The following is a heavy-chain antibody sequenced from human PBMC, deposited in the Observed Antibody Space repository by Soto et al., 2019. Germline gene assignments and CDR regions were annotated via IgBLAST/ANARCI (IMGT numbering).Heavy chain of an antibody. D-gene: IGHD4-4*01. J-gene: IGHJ4*02. CDR2: INAGNGNT. CDR3: ARDSTVTGYFDY. CDR1: GYTFTSYA. Sequence: ASVKVSCKASGYTFTSYAMHWVRQAPGQRLEWMGWINAGNGNTKYSQKFQGRVTITRDTSASTAYMELSSLRSEDTAVYYCARDSTVTGYFDYWGQGTLVTVSS. V-gene: IGHV1-3*01.